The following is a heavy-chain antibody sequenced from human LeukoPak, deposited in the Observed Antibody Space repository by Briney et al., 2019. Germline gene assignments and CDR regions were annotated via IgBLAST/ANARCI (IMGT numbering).Heavy chain of an antibody. CDR1: GGSMSSGGYY. J-gene: IGHJ3*02. Sequence: PSETLSLTCTVSGGSMSSGGYYWSWIRQHPGKGLEWIGYMYYSGSTYYNPSLKSRITISVDTSKNQFSLKLSSVTPADTAVYYCARGPRGAFWNNYRDAFDIWGQGTMVTVSS. CDR2: MYYSGST. D-gene: IGHD3-3*01. CDR3: ARGPRGAFWNNYRDAFDI. V-gene: IGHV4-31*03.